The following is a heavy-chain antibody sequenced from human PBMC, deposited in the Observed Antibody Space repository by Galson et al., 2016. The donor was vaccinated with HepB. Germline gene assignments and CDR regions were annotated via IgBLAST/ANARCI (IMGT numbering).Heavy chain of an antibody. V-gene: IGHV1-18*04. Sequence: SVKVSCKASGYTFTSYGTTWVRQAPGQGLEWMGWISAYIGNTDYAQNVQGRVTITTDTSTTTAYMELRNLRSDDTAVYYCARGGSLGYCTSGVCPISDYWGQGTLVTVSS. J-gene: IGHJ4*02. CDR3: ARGGSLGYCTSGVCPISDY. D-gene: IGHD2-8*01. CDR1: GYTFTSYG. CDR2: ISAYIGNT.